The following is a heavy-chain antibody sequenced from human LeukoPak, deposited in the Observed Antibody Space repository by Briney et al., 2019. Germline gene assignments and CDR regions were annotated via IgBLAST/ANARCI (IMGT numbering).Heavy chain of an antibody. CDR3: ARRYDCVWGSRDY. V-gene: IGHV5-51*01. CDR1: GYSFTSYW. CDR2: IYPGDSDA. Sequence: GESLKISCEGAGYSFTSYWIGWVRQMRGKGLEWMGIIYPGDSDARYSPSFDRQVTITADKDISTASLQWSSRKASDTAIYYCARRYDCVWGSRDYWGQGTLVTVSS. D-gene: IGHD3-16*01. J-gene: IGHJ4*02.